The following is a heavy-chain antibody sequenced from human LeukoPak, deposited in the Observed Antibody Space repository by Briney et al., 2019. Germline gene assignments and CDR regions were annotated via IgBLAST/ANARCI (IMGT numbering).Heavy chain of an antibody. D-gene: IGHD3-22*01. Sequence: GASVKVPCKASGGTFSSYAISWVRQAPGQGLEWMGRIIPIFGTANYAQKFQGRVTITTDESTSTAYMELSSLRSEDTAVYYCARVSMIVVGSAFDIWGQGTMVIVSS. V-gene: IGHV1-69*05. CDR1: GGTFSSYA. CDR2: IIPIFGTA. J-gene: IGHJ3*02. CDR3: ARVSMIVVGSAFDI.